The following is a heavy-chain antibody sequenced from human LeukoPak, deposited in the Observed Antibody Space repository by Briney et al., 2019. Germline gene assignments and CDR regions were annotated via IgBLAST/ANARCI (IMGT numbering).Heavy chain of an antibody. D-gene: IGHD3-22*01. CDR3: ARGLYYYDSSGYIG. V-gene: IGHV3-30-3*01. J-gene: IGHJ4*02. CDR1: GFTFSSYA. CDR2: ISYDGSNK. Sequence: GGSLRLSCAASGFTFSSYAMHWVRQAPGKGLEWVAVISYDGSNKYYADSVKGRFTISRDNSKNTLYLQMNSLRAEDTAVYYCARGLYYYDSSGYIGRGQGTLVTVSS.